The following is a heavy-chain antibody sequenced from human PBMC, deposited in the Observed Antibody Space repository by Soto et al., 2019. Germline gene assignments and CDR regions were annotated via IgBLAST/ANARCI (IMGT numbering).Heavy chain of an antibody. CDR1: GGSSIYYY. CDR2: IFYSGAT. D-gene: IGHD2-8*01. CDR3: ARLHPINLPGLSYAYHYIGV. V-gene: IGHV4-59*08. J-gene: IGHJ6*03. Sequence: TLVLRSVPCSVAGGSSIYYYWSCIRQPRGKGLEWIGCIFYSGATNYSPSLKSRATLSVDTSKNQFSLTLNSVTDADTAVYYCARLHPINLPGLSYAYHYIGVSGKGTTVTVPS.